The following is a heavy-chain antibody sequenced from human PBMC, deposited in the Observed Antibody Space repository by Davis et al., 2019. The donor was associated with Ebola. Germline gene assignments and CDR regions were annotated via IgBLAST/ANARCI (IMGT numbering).Heavy chain of an antibody. CDR3: ARQHTSGHMMLFDY. V-gene: IGHV4-34*01. D-gene: IGHD6-19*01. J-gene: IGHJ4*02. Sequence: MPSETLSLTCAVYGGSFSGYYWSWIRQPPGKGLEWIGEIYHSRSTNYNPSLKSRVTISVDKSKNQFSLKLSSVTAADTAVYYCARQHTSGHMMLFDYWGQGTLVTVSS. CDR1: GGSFSGYY. CDR2: IYHSRST.